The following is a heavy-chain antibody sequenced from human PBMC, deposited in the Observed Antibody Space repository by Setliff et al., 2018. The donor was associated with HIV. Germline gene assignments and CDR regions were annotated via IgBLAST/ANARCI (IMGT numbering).Heavy chain of an antibody. CDR2: INPNGDT. D-gene: IGHD1-26*01. CDR1: GGSFSGHF. Sequence: ASETLSLTCAVYGGSFSGHFWTWIRQPPGKGLEWIGNINPNGDTNYNYISSMKGRLTLSLDTSKNQFSLTSRSVTAADTAVYYCASLLVFPAGGLFDFWGHGNQVTVSS. J-gene: IGHJ4*01. CDR3: ASLLVFPAGGLFDF. V-gene: IGHV4-34*01.